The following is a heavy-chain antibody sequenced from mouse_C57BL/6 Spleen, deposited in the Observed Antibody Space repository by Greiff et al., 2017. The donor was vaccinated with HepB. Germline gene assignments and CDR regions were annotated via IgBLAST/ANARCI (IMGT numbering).Heavy chain of an antibody. CDR1: GYAFSSSW. CDR2: IYPGDGDT. V-gene: IGHV1-82*01. J-gene: IGHJ2*01. D-gene: IGHD1-1*01. Sequence: QVQLKESGPELVKPGASVKISCKASGYAFSSSWMNWVKQRPGKGLEWIGRIYPGDGDTNYNGKFKGKATLTADKSSSTAYMQLSSLTSEDSAVYFCARGGLLRNFDYWGQGTTLTVSS. CDR3: ARGGLLRNFDY.